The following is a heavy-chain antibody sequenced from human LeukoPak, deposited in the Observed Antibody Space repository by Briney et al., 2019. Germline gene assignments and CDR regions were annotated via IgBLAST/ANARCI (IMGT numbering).Heavy chain of an antibody. CDR1: GYSFTNYW. D-gene: IGHD3-22*01. Sequence: GKSLKISCKGSGYSFTNYWIGWVRQMPGKGLEWMGVIYPGDSDTRYRPSFQDQVTMSVDKSLSTTYLQWSSLKASDTAVYYCASSVGADTSGFFFDYWGQGTLVTVSS. J-gene: IGHJ4*02. CDR2: IYPGDSDT. CDR3: ASSVGADTSGFFFDY. V-gene: IGHV5-51*01.